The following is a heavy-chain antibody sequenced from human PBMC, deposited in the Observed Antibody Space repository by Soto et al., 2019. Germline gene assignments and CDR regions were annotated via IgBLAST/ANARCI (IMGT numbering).Heavy chain of an antibody. CDR2: ISAYNGHT. J-gene: IGHJ5*02. CDR3: ARYSRLVGWYEATWFDP. D-gene: IGHD6-19*01. CDR1: GYTFTSYG. V-gene: IGHV1-18*01. Sequence: QVQLVQSGAEVKKPGASVQVSCKASGYTFTSYGISWVRQAPGQGLEWMGWISAYNGHTNYAQKLQGRVTMTTDTSTSTAYMELRSRRSEDTAVYDCARYSRLVGWYEATWFDPLGPGTLVTVSS.